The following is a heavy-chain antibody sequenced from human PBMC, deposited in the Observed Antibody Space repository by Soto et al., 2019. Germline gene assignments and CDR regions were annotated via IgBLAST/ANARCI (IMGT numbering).Heavy chain of an antibody. J-gene: IGHJ4*02. CDR1: GFTFSSYA. D-gene: IGHD3-16*02. V-gene: IGHV3-23*01. CDR2: ISGSGGST. Sequence: HPVGSLRLSCAASGFTFSSYAMSWVRQAPGKGLEWVSAISGSGGSTYYADSVKGRFTISRDNSKNTLYLQMNSLRAEDTAVYYCAKVKGLSGWLPNYFDYWGQGTLVTVSS. CDR3: AKVKGLSGWLPNYFDY.